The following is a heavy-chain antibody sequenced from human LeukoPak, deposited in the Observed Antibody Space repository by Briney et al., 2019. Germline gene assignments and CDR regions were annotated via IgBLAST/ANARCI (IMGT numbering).Heavy chain of an antibody. CDR3: ASYRTGYFDY. J-gene: IGHJ4*02. V-gene: IGHV3-7*01. Sequence: PGGSLRLSCAASGFTFSSYWMSWVRQAPGKGLEWVANIKQDGSEKYYVDSVKGRFAISRDNAKNSLYLQMNSLRDEDTAVYYCASYRTGYFDYWGQGTLVTVSS. CDR1: GFTFSSYW. CDR2: IKQDGSEK. D-gene: IGHD3-16*02.